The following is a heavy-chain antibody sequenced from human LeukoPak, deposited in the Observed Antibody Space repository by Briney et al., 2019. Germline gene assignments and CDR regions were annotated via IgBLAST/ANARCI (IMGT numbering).Heavy chain of an antibody. J-gene: IGHJ4*02. CDR3: ARESMAETFDY. CDR1: GGSISSGDYY. CDR2: IYYSGST. D-gene: IGHD2/OR15-2a*01. V-gene: IGHV4-30-4*01. Sequence: SQTLSLTCTVSGGSISSGDYYWSWTRQPPGKGLEWIGYIYYSGSTYYNPSLKSRVTISVDTSKNQFSLKLSSVTAADTAVYYCARESMAETFDYWGQGALVTVSS.